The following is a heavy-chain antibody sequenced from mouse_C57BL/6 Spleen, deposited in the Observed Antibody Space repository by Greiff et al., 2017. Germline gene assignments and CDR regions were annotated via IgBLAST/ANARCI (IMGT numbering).Heavy chain of an antibody. CDR1: GYTFTSYW. V-gene: IGHV1-5*01. D-gene: IGHD1-1*01. CDR2: IYPGNSDT. CDR3: TKYYYGSSYVYFDY. Sequence: VQLKQSGTVLARPGASVKMSCKTSGYTFTSYWMHWVKQRPGQGLEWIGAIYPGNSDTSYNQKFKGKAKLTAVTSASTAYMELSSLTNEDSAVYYCTKYYYGSSYVYFDYWGQGTTLTVSS. J-gene: IGHJ2*01.